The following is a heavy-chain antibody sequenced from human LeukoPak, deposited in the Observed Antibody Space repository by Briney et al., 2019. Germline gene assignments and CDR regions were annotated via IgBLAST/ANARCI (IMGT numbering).Heavy chain of an antibody. CDR2: IYTSGST. J-gene: IGHJ6*03. V-gene: IGHV4-4*09. CDR1: GGSLSGYY. D-gene: IGHD3-3*01. CDR3: AGTRFLEWSLGYYYMDV. Sequence: KPSETLSLTCAVFGGSLSGYYWSWLRQPPGKGLEWIGYIYTSGSTNYNPSLKSRVTISVDTSKNQFSLKLSSVTAADTAVYYCAGTRFLEWSLGYYYMDVWGKGTTVTVSS.